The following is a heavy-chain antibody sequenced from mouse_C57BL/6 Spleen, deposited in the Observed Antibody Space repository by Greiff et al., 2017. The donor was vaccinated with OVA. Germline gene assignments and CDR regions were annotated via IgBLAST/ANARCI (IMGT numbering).Heavy chain of an antibody. D-gene: IGHD1-1*01. CDR3: ANYYGSSDGAY. CDR2: ISSGSSTI. V-gene: IGHV5-17*01. J-gene: IGHJ3*01. CDR1: GFTFSDYG. Sequence: VKLQDSGGCLVKPGGSLKLSCAASGFTFSDYGLHWVRQAPEKGLALVAYISSGSSTIYYADTVTFRFTISSDHAKNTLVLQMTRWRAEDTARYYCANYYGSSDGAYWGQGTLVTVAA.